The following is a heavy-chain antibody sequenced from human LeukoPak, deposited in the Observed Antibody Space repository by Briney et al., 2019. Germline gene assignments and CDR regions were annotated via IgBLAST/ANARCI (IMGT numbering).Heavy chain of an antibody. Sequence: PGGSLRLSCAASGFTFNNFWMHWVRQAPGKGLVWVALIYGDGSFTRYADSVKGRFTISRDNSKNTLYLQMNSLRAEDTAVYYCARDEEEWLFSGNFDYWGQGTLVTVSS. CDR2: IYGDGSFT. CDR1: GFTFNNFW. CDR3: ARDEEEWLFSGNFDY. V-gene: IGHV3-74*01. J-gene: IGHJ4*02. D-gene: IGHD3-3*01.